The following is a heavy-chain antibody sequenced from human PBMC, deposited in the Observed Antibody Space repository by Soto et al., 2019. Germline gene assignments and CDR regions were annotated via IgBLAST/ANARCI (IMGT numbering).Heavy chain of an antibody. D-gene: IGHD1-1*01. CDR2: IRSKANTYAT. Sequence: GGSLRLSCAASGFTFSGSAIHWVRQASGKGLEWVGRIRSKANTYATDYAASVKGRFTISRDDSKNTAYLQMNSLKTEDTAVYYCTIDWNEDSYVDHWGQGTLVTVSS. V-gene: IGHV3-73*01. CDR1: GFTFSGSA. CDR3: TIDWNEDSYVDH. J-gene: IGHJ4*02.